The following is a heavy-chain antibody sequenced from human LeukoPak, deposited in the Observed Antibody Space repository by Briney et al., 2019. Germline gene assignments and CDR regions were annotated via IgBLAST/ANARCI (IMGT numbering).Heavy chain of an antibody. CDR1: GFTFSNYA. CDR3: AKDLPQTTVFWYFDH. Sequence: SGGSLRLSCAASGFTFSNYAMSWVRQAPGKGLEWVSTLSGSGGAPYYADSVKGRFSISRDNSRTTLYLQMNSLGAEDTAVYYCAKDLPQTTVFWYFDHWGQGTLVTVSS. CDR2: LSGSGGAP. D-gene: IGHD4-17*01. V-gene: IGHV3-23*01. J-gene: IGHJ4*02.